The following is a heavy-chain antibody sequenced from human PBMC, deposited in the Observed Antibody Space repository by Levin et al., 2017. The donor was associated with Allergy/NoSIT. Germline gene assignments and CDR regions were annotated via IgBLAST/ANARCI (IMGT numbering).Heavy chain of an antibody. J-gene: IGHJ4*02. Sequence: GESLKISCQASGYRETTYWVGWVRQLPGKGLEWMGIIYLDDSDTRYSPSFQGQVTISADKSIRTAYLQWSSLTASDTGMYYCARRGLTTTLLDNWGQGTQVIVSS. CDR2: IYLDDSDT. CDR1: GYRETTYW. V-gene: IGHV5-51*01. CDR3: ARRGLTTTLLDN. D-gene: IGHD1-14*01.